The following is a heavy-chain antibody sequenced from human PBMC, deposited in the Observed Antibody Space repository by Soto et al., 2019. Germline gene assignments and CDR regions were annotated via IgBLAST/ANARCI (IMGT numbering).Heavy chain of an antibody. V-gene: IGHV1-69*02. D-gene: IGHD5-12*01. CDR3: ARGTATGYYYYYMDV. Sequence: SVKVSCKASGGTFSSYTISWVRQAPGQGLEWMGRIIPILGIANYAQKFQGRVTITADKSTSTAYMELSSLRSEDTAVYYCARGTATGYYYYYMDVWGKGTTVTAP. J-gene: IGHJ6*03. CDR1: GGTFSSYT. CDR2: IIPILGIA.